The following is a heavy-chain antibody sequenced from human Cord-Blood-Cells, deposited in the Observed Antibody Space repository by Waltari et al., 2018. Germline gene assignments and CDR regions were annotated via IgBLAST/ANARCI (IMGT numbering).Heavy chain of an antibody. CDR3: ARDPTPTYYDFWSGYYRVGRFDP. D-gene: IGHD3-3*01. J-gene: IGHJ5*02. Sequence: QVQLQQWGAGLLKPSETLSLTCPVYGGSFRGYYWSWIRPPPGKGLEWIGEINHSGSTNYNPSLKSRVTISVDTSKNQFSLKLSSVTAADTAVYYCARDPTPTYYDFWSGYYRVGRFDPWGQGTLVTVSS. CDR2: INHSGST. V-gene: IGHV4-34*01. CDR1: GGSFRGYY.